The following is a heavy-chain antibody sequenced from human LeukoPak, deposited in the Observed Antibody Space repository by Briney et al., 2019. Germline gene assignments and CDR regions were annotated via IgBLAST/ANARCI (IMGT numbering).Heavy chain of an antibody. Sequence: GRSLRLSCAASGFTFSDYYMSWIRQAPGKGLEWVSYISGSGSSIYYADSVKGRFTISRDNAKNSLYLQMNSLRAEDTAVYYCTRVVGDHDDYWGQGTLVTVSS. D-gene: IGHD2-21*02. V-gene: IGHV3-11*04. CDR2: ISGSGSSI. CDR3: TRVVGDHDDY. J-gene: IGHJ4*02. CDR1: GFTFSDYY.